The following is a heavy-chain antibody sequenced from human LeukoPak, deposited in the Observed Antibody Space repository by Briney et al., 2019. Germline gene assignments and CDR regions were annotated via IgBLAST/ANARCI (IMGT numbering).Heavy chain of an antibody. CDR2: IKQDGSEK. V-gene: IGHV3-7*01. D-gene: IGHD3-10*01. CDR3: ASVPYYYGSGSHIPTYYYYYMDV. Sequence: GGSLRLSCAASGFTFSSYWMSWVRQAPGKGLEWVANIKQDGSEKYYVDSVKGRFTISRDNAKNSLYLQMNSLRAEDTAVYYCASVPYYYGSGSHIPTYYYYYMDVWGKGTTVTVSS. J-gene: IGHJ6*03. CDR1: GFTFSSYW.